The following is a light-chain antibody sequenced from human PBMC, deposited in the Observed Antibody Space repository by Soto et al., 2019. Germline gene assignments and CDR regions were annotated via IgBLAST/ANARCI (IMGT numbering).Light chain of an antibody. V-gene: IGKV3-11*01. J-gene: IGKJ1*01. CDR3: QQRSSWPRT. Sequence: EIVLTQSPATLSLSPGERATLSCRASQSVSSYLAWYQHKPGQVPRLVIYDASNRATGIPGRFSGSGSGTDFTLTISSLEPEDFGVYYCQQRSSWPRTFGQGTKVEIK. CDR1: QSVSSY. CDR2: DAS.